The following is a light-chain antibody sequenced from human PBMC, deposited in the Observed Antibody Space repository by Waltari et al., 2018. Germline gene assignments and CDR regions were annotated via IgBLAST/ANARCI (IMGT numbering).Light chain of an antibody. CDR2: ADS. CDR1: HSGRKW. J-gene: IGLJ1*01. V-gene: IGLV3-1*01. Sequence: SFELTQPSSLSLSPGPPASIPRSRAHSGRKWPSWYQQSPGQSPVLAIYADSERPSGVPGRFSAARSGDTVTLNISGTQDLDEADYYCQTWDSNIFVFGPGTKVTVL. CDR3: QTWDSNIFV.